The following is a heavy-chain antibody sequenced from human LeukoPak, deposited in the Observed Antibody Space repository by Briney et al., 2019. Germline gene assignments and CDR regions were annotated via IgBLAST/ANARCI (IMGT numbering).Heavy chain of an antibody. Sequence: GGSLRLSCAASGFTFSSYGMHWVRQAPGKGLEWVAVIWYDGSNKYYGDSVKGRFTISRDNPKNTLYLQMNSLRDEDTALYYCVTDTSMGGLFDYWGQGTLVTVSS. J-gene: IGHJ4*02. CDR1: GFTFSSYG. CDR3: VTDTSMGGLFDY. V-gene: IGHV3-33*01. CDR2: IWYDGSNK. D-gene: IGHD5-18*01.